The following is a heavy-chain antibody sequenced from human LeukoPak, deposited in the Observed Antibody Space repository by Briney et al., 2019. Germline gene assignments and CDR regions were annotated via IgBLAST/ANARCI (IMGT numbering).Heavy chain of an antibody. D-gene: IGHD5-18*01. CDR2: IYYSGST. CDR1: GGSISSYY. CDR3: ASPYSYGYLYFDY. V-gene: IGHV4-59*01. J-gene: IGHJ4*02. Sequence: PSETLPLTCIVSGGSISSYYWSWIRQPPGKGLEWIGYIYYSGSTNYNPALKSRVTISVDTSKNQFSLKLSSVTAADTAVYYCASPYSYGYLYFDYWGQGTLVTVSS.